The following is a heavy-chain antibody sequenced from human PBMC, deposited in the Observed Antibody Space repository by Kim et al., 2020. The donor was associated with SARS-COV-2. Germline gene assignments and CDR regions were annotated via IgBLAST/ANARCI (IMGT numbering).Heavy chain of an antibody. J-gene: IGHJ6*02. D-gene: IGHD6-6*01. Sequence: GGSLRLSCVVSGITFRSCDINWVRQAPGKGLEWVSYISRSGSYIYYADSVKGRFTISRDNDNNSVHLQMDSLSGDDTAIYYCAKDDGELARWSGMDVWGQGTTVIVSS. V-gene: IGHV3-21*06. CDR2: ISRSGSYI. CDR3: AKDDGELARWSGMDV. CDR1: GITFRSCD.